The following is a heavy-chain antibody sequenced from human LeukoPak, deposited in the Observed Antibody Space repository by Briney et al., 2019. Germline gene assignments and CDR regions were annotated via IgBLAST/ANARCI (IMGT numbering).Heavy chain of an antibody. D-gene: IGHD2-15*01. Sequence: SQTLSLTCTVSGGSISNYYWSWIRQPPGKGLEWIAYIYYSRNTNYNPSLKSRVTISVDASKNQFSLKLSSVTAADTAVYYCARHGGWYPYFDSWGQGTLATVSS. CDR3: ARHGGWYPYFDS. CDR1: GGSISNYY. J-gene: IGHJ4*02. V-gene: IGHV4-59*08. CDR2: IYYSRNT.